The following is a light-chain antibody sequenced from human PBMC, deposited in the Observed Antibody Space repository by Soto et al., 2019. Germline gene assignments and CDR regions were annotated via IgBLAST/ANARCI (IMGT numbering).Light chain of an antibody. CDR1: QSISSY. V-gene: IGKV1-39*01. CDR2: AAS. Sequence: DIQMTQSPSSLSASVGDRVTITCRASQSISSYLNWYQQIPGKAPKVLIYAASSLQSGVPARFSASGSGTDFTLTISSLQPEDFATYYFQQSYSSRWTFGQGTKVEIK. CDR3: QQSYSSRWT. J-gene: IGKJ1*01.